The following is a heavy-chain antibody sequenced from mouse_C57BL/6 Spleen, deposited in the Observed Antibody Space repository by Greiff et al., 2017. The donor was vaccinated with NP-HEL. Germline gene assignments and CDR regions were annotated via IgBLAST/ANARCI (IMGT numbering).Heavy chain of an antibody. D-gene: IGHD1-1*01. Sequence: LQLQQPGAELVMPGASVKLSCKASGYTFTSYWMHWVKQRPGQGLEWIGEIDPSDSYTNYNQKFKGKSTLTVDKSSSTAYMQLSSLTSEDSAVYYCARATEGYFDYWGQGTTLTVSS. CDR1: GYTFTSYW. J-gene: IGHJ2*01. V-gene: IGHV1-69*01. CDR2: IDPSDSYT. CDR3: ARATEGYFDY.